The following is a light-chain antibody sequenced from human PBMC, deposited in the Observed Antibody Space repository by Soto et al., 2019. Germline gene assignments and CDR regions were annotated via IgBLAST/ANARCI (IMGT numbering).Light chain of an antibody. CDR3: QQYGSSPPT. V-gene: IGKV3-20*01. J-gene: IGKJ2*01. CDR1: QSVGSN. CDR2: GAS. Sequence: EIVLTQSPGTLSLSPGERATLSCTASQSVGSNLAWYQQKPGQAPRLLIYGASSRATGIPDRFSGSGSGTDFTLTVSRLEPEDFAVFYCQQYGSSPPTFGQGTKVDIK.